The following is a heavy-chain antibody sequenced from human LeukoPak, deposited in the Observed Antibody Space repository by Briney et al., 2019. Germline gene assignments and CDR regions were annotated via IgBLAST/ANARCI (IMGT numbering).Heavy chain of an antibody. CDR3: ARDYSGYDDY. CDR1: GYTFSRYW. CDR2: INPDGGTT. V-gene: IGHV3-74*01. J-gene: IGHJ4*02. D-gene: IGHD3-22*01. Sequence: PGRSLRLSCAGSGYTFSRYWIHWVRLAPGKGLVWVSRINPDGGTTTYADSVKGRFTISRDNAKNTLYLQMNSLSGEDTAVYYCARDYSGYDDYWGQGTLVTVSS.